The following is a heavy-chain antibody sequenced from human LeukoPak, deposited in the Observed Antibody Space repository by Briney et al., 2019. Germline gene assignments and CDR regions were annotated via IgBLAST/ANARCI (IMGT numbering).Heavy chain of an antibody. D-gene: IGHD4-17*01. CDR2: IYYSGST. J-gene: IGHJ5*02. CDR3: ARDPADYGDYDNWFDP. V-gene: IGHV4-39*07. Sequence: SETLSLPCTVSGGSISSSSYYWGWIRQPPGKGLEGIGSIYYSGSTYYNPSLKSRVTISVDTSKNQFSLKLSSVTAADTAVYYCARDPADYGDYDNWFDPWGQGTLVTVSS. CDR1: GGSISSSSYY.